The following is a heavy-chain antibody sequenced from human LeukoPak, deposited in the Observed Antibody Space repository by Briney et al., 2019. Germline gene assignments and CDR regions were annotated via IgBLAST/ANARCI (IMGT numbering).Heavy chain of an antibody. CDR3: ARDGDYAYGMDV. CDR1: GFTFSSYE. J-gene: IGHJ6*02. D-gene: IGHD4-17*01. Sequence: GGSLRLSCAASGFTFSSYEMNWVRQAPGRGLEWVSYISSSGSTVYYADSVKGQFTISRDNAKNSLYLQMNSLRAEDTAVHYCARDGDYAYGMDVWGQGTTVTVSS. CDR2: ISSSGSTV. V-gene: IGHV3-48*03.